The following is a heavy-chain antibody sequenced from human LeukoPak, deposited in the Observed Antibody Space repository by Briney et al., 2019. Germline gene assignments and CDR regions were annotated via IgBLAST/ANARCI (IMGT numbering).Heavy chain of an antibody. D-gene: IGHD3-10*01. CDR1: GEFISSGAYY. CDR2: IFHTGST. V-gene: IGHV4-30-2*01. J-gene: IGHJ5*02. CDR3: ARELWFANAPGSWLDP. Sequence: SEAVPLTRVVYGEFISSGAYYWSWIREPPGKGLEWIGYIFHTGSTFYNPSLKSRVTISVDNSKNQFSLRLNSVTAADTAVYYCARELWFANAPGSWLDPWGQGTLVTVSS.